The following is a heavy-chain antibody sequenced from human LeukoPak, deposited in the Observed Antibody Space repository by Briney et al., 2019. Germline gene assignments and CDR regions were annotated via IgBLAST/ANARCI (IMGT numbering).Heavy chain of an antibody. CDR3: ARHGSGRYYPAEGRVYY. CDR2: INPSVGGT. CDR1: GYGFTSYY. D-gene: IGHD3-10*01. Sequence: ASVKVSCKAFGYGFTSYYIHWVRQAPGQGLEWMGVINPSVGGTTYARKFQGRVTMTRDTSTSTVYMELSSLRSEDTAVYYCARHGSGRYYPAEGRVYYWGQGTLVTVSS. J-gene: IGHJ4*02. V-gene: IGHV1-46*03.